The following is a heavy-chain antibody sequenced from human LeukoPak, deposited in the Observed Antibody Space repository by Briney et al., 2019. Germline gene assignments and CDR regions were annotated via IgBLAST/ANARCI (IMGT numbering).Heavy chain of an antibody. Sequence: SVKVSCKASGGTFSSYAISWVRQAPGQGLEWMGGIIPIFGTANYAQKFQGRVTITADESASTAYMELSSLRSEDTAVYYCARSQYSSGWYPHFDYWGQGTLVTVSS. CDR2: IIPIFGTA. CDR1: GGTFSSYA. V-gene: IGHV1-69*01. J-gene: IGHJ4*02. CDR3: ARSQYSSGWYPHFDY. D-gene: IGHD6-19*01.